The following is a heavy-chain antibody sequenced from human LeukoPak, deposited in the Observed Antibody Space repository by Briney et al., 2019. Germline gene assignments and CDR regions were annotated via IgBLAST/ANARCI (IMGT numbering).Heavy chain of an antibody. CDR3: ARVLAPFDYYDSSGYGAAFDY. Sequence: GTSLRLSCAASGFTFSSYGMHWVRQAPGKGLEWVGVIGYDGNNKYYADSVKGRFTISRDNSKNTLYLQMNSLRAEDTAVYYCARVLAPFDYYDSSGYGAAFDYWGQGTLVTVSS. D-gene: IGHD3-22*01. CDR1: GFTFSSYG. CDR2: IGYDGNNK. V-gene: IGHV3-33*08. J-gene: IGHJ4*02.